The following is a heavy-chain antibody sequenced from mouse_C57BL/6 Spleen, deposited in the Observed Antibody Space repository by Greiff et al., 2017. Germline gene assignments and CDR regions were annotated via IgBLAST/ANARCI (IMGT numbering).Heavy chain of an antibody. V-gene: IGHV1-69*01. CDR3: ARSITAVVDAMDY. J-gene: IGHJ4*01. D-gene: IGHD1-1*01. CDR2: IDPSDSYT. CDR1: GYTFTSYW. Sequence: QVQLQQPGAELVMPGASVKLSCKASGYTFTSYWMHWVKQRPGQGLEWIGEIDPSDSYTNYNQKFKGKSTLTVDKSSSTAYMQLSSLTSEDSAVYYCARSITAVVDAMDYWGKGTSVTVSS.